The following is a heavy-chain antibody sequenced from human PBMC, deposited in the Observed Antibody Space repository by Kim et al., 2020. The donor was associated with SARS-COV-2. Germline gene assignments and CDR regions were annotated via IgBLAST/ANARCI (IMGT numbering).Heavy chain of an antibody. V-gene: IGHV3-30-3*01. Sequence: GGSLRLSCAASGFTFSSYAMHWVRQAPGKGLEWVSVISCDGSNKYYADSVKGRFTISRDNSKNTLYLQMNSLRAEDTAVYYCASIITMVRGVPEVWGQWPTVTVSS. CDR3: ASIITMVRGVPEV. J-gene: IGHJ6*02. CDR2: ISCDGSNK. CDR1: GFTFSSYA. D-gene: IGHD3-10*01.